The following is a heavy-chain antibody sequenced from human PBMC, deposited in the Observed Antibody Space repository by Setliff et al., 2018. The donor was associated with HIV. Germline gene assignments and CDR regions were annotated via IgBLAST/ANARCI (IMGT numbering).Heavy chain of an antibody. J-gene: IGHJ6*03. CDR2: ISWNSGSI. Sequence: SLRLSCKGSGFIFSSFAMYWVRQVPGKGLEWVSGISWNSGSIGYADSVKGRFTISRDNAQNSLYLQMNSLRAEDTALYYCAKVGLEFGGNYYYYMDVWGKGTTVTVSS. CDR3: AKVGLEFGGNYYYYMDV. V-gene: IGHV3-9*01. CDR1: GFIFSSFA. D-gene: IGHD3-10*01.